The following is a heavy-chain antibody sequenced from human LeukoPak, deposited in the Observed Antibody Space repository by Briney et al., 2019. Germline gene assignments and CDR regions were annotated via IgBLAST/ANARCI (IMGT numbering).Heavy chain of an antibody. D-gene: IGHD3-22*01. V-gene: IGHV4-59*08. Sequence: SETLSLTCTVSGGSISSYYWSWIRQPPGKGLEWIGYIYYSGSTNYNPSLKSRVTISVDTSKNQFSLKLSSVTAADTAVYYCARLYWPSSGYYIDYWGQGTLVTVSS. CDR2: IYYSGST. J-gene: IGHJ4*02. CDR3: ARLYWPSSGYYIDY. CDR1: GGSISSYY.